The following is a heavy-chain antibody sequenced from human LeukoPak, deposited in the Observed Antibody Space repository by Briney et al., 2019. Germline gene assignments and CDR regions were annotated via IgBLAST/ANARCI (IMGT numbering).Heavy chain of an antibody. Sequence: PSETLSLTCTVSGGSISSSSYYWGWIRQPPGKGLEWIGSIYYSGSTNYNPSLKSRVTISVDTSKNQFSLKLSSVTAADTAVYYCARGGWYDILTGYYWSAFDIWGQGTMVTVSS. CDR1: GGSISSSSYY. CDR2: IYYSGST. V-gene: IGHV4-39*07. CDR3: ARGGWYDILTGYYWSAFDI. D-gene: IGHD3-9*01. J-gene: IGHJ3*02.